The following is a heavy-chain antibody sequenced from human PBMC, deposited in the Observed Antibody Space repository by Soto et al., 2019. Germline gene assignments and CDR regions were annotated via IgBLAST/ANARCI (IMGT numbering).Heavy chain of an antibody. D-gene: IGHD1-1*01. J-gene: IGHJ6*02. Sequence: PSETLSLTCTVSGGSISSGGYYWSWIRQHPGKGLEWIGYIYYSGSTYYNPSLKSRVTISVDTSKNQFSLKLSSVTAADTAVYYCAREDWNYFYYYGMDVWGQGTTVTVSS. CDR3: AREDWNYFYYYGMDV. CDR2: IYYSGST. CDR1: GGSISSGGYY. V-gene: IGHV4-31*03.